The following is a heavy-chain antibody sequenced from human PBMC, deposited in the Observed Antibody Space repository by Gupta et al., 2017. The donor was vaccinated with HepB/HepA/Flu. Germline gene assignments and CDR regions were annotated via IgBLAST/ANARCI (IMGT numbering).Heavy chain of an antibody. CDR3: AKIRDQLGFDY. CDR2: ISGSGGST. V-gene: IGHV3-23*01. J-gene: IGHJ4*02. D-gene: IGHD6-13*01. CDR1: GFTLSSYA. Sequence: EVQLLESGGGLVQPGGSLRRSCAASGFTLSSYAMSWVRQAPGKGLVWVSAISGSGGSTYYADSVKGRFTISRDNSKNTLYLQMNSLRAEDTAVYYCAKIRDQLGFDYWGQGTLVTVSS.